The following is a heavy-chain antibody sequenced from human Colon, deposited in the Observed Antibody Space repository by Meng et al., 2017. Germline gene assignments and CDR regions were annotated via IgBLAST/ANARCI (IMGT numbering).Heavy chain of an antibody. CDR3: VRALGQQLVYWYFDL. J-gene: IGHJ2*01. CDR1: GFTFSDYH. Sequence: GESLKISCVASGFTFSDYHMTWIRQAPGKGLEWVADITSNGNNMYYADSVQGRFPISRANAENSLYLQMNSLRAEDTAVYYCVRALGQQLVYWYFDLWGRGTPVTVSS. CDR2: ITSNGNNM. V-gene: IGHV3-11*04. D-gene: IGHD6-13*01.